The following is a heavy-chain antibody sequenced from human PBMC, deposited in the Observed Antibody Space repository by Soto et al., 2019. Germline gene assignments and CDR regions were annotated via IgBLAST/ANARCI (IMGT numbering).Heavy chain of an antibody. CDR1: GYTFTSYA. J-gene: IGHJ4*02. CDR3: ARGITLPTPLDY. CDR2: INAGNGNT. Sequence: QVQLVQSGAEEKKPGASVKVSCKASGYTFTSYAMHWVRQAPGQRLEWMGWINAGNGNTKYSQKFQGRVTITRDTSASTAYMELSSLGSEDTALYYCARGITLPTPLDYWGQGTLVTVSS. V-gene: IGHV1-3*05. D-gene: IGHD1-20*01.